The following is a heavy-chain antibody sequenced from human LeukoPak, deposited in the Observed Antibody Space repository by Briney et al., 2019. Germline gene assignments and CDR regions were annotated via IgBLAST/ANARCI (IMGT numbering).Heavy chain of an antibody. Sequence: ASVKVSRKASGYTFTSYAIHWVRQAPGQGLEWMGWITPGGGTNYPQKFQGRVAITWDTSITTAYMDLSRLTSDDTAVYYCARDRYGDGFAHLDYWGQGALVTVSS. V-gene: IGHV1-2*02. CDR3: ARDRYGDGFAHLDY. D-gene: IGHD5-24*01. CDR1: GYTFTSYA. J-gene: IGHJ4*02. CDR2: ITPGGGT.